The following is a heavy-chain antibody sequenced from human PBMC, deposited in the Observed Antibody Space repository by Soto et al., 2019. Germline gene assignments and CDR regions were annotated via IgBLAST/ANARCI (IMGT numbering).Heavy chain of an antibody. V-gene: IGHV3-48*03. Sequence: EVQLVESGGGLVQPGGSLRLSCAASGFTFSSYEMNWVRQAPGKGLEWVSYISSSGSTIYYADSVKGRFTISRDNAKNSLYLQMNSLRAEDTAVYYCARDLRGDGYNPRFGYWGQGTLVTVSS. CDR1: GFTFSSYE. D-gene: IGHD3-10*01. CDR3: ARDLRGDGYNPRFGY. J-gene: IGHJ4*02. CDR2: ISSSGSTI.